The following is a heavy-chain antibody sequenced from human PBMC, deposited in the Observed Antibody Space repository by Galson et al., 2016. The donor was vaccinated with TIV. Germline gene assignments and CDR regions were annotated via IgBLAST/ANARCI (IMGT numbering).Heavy chain of an antibody. CDR2: TVPFFNTA. D-gene: IGHD6-19*01. J-gene: IGHJ4*02. V-gene: IGHV1-69*05. Sequence: SVKVSCKASGGTFRSYTFSWVRQAPGQGLEWMGGTVPFFNTATYAQKFQGRVTIATDESTSTAYMYLSRLTSDDTAVYYCARGRQWLPPEEWGQGTLVTVS. CDR3: ARGRQWLPPEE. CDR1: GGTFRSYT.